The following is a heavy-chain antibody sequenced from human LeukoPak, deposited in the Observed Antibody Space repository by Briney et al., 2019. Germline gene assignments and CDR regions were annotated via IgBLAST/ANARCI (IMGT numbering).Heavy chain of an antibody. J-gene: IGHJ4*02. D-gene: IGHD5-12*01. V-gene: IGHV3-23*01. Sequence: AGGSLRLSCAASGFAFSSYAMSWVRQAPGKGLEWVSAISGSGGSTYYADSVKGRFTISRDNSKNTLYLQMNSLRAEDTAVYYCAKALLYSGYQVYWGQGTLVTVSS. CDR3: AKALLYSGYQVY. CDR1: GFAFSSYA. CDR2: ISGSGGST.